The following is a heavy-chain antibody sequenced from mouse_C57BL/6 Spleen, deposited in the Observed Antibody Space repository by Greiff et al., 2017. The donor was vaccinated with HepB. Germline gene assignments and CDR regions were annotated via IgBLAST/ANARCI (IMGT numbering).Heavy chain of an antibody. V-gene: IGHV1-18*01. J-gene: IGHJ4*01. CDR3: ARRGDYGSSWAMDY. D-gene: IGHD1-1*01. CDR2: INPNNGGT. CDR1: GYTFTDYN. Sequence: VQLQQSGPELVKPGASVKIPCKASGYTFTDYNMDWVKQSHGKSLEWIGDINPNNGGTIYNQKFKGKATLTVDKSSSTAYMELRSLTSEDTAVYYCARRGDYGSSWAMDYWGQGTSVTVSS.